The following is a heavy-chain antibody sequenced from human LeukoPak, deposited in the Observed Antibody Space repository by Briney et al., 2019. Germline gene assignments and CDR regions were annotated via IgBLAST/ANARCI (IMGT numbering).Heavy chain of an antibody. CDR3: ARATYGSGCYRPPTFDY. CDR2: IIPIFGTA. D-gene: IGHD3-10*01. J-gene: IGHJ4*02. V-gene: IGHV1-69*13. CDR1: GGTFSSYA. Sequence: ASVKVSCKASGGTFSSYAISWVRQAPGQGLEWMGGIIPIFGTANYAQKFQGRVTITADESTSTAYMELSSLRSEDTAVYYCARATYGSGCYRPPTFDYWGQGTLVTVSS.